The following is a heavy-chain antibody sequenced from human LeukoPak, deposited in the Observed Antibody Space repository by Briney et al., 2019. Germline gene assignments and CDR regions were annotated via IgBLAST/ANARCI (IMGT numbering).Heavy chain of an antibody. CDR3: AKERYSSSSLFAITPFDY. D-gene: IGHD6-13*01. CDR2: IQYDGDNK. J-gene: IGHJ4*02. Sequence: GSLRLSCTASGFTFSSYGMHWVRQAPGKGLEWVAIIQYDGDNKHYVDSVQGRFTISRDNSKNTLYLQMNSLRPEDTAVYYCAKERYSSSSLFAITPFDYWGQGSLVTVSS. CDR1: GFTFSSYG. V-gene: IGHV3-30*02.